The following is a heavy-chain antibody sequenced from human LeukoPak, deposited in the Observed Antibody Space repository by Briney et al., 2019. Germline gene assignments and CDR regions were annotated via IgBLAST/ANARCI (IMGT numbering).Heavy chain of an antibody. CDR2: ISGSGGST. J-gene: IGHJ4*02. D-gene: IGHD5-18*01. CDR1: GFTFSNDA. CDR3: TKGTIWLPFDY. Sequence: PGRSLRLSRAASGFTFSNDAMSWARQAPRKGLEWVSAISGSGGSTYYADSVEGRFTISRDNSKNTLYLQMNSLRAEDTAVYYCTKGTIWLPFDYWGQGTLVTVSS. V-gene: IGHV3-23*01.